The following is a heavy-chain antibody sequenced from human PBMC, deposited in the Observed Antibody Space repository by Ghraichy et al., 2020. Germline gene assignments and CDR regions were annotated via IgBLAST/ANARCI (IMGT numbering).Heavy chain of an antibody. CDR1: GFTFSSYA. CDR3: AKVPAYCSGDCYPDY. J-gene: IGHJ4*02. CDR2: IGGSGDST. Sequence: GGSLRLSCAASGFTFSSYAMNWVRQAPGKGLEWVSAIGGSGDSTYYADSVKGRFTISRDNSKNTLYLQMSSLRAEDTAVYYCAKVPAYCSGDCYPDYWGQGTLGTVCS. V-gene: IGHV3-23*01. D-gene: IGHD2-21*02.